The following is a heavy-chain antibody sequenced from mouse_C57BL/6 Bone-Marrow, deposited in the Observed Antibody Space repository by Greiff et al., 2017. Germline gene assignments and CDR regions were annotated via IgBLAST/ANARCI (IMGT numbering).Heavy chain of an antibody. CDR2: SRNKANDYTT. Sequence: EVQGVESGGGLVQSGRSLRLSCATSGFTFSDFYMEWVRQAPGKGLEWIAASRNKANDYTTEYSASVKGRFIVSRDTSQSILYLQMNALRAEDTAIYYCARDAYGLDYWGQGTTLTVSS. D-gene: IGHD1-1*01. CDR3: ARDAYGLDY. V-gene: IGHV7-1*01. CDR1: GFTFSDFY. J-gene: IGHJ2*01.